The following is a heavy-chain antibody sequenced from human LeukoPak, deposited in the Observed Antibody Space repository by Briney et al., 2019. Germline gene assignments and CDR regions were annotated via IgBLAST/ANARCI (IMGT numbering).Heavy chain of an antibody. Sequence: SETLSLTCTVSGGSISSYYWSWIRQPPGKGLEWIGYIYYSGSTNYNPSLKSRVTISVDTSKNQFSLKLSSVTAADTAVYYCARRAPIAAAGSLYYWGQGTLVTVSS. V-gene: IGHV4-59*08. CDR1: GGSISSYY. CDR2: IYYSGST. CDR3: ARRAPIAAAGSLYY. J-gene: IGHJ4*02. D-gene: IGHD6-13*01.